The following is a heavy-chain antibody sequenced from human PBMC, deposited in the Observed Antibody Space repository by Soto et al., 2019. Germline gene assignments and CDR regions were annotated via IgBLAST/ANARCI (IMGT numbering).Heavy chain of an antibody. CDR2: IYYSGST. Sequence: SETLSLTCTVSGGSISSYYWSWIRQPPGKGLEWIGYIYYSGSTNYNPSLKSRVTISADTSKNLFSLKLSSVTAADTAVYYCAGGISLSSIGAFDIWGQGTMVTVSS. CDR1: GGSISSYY. CDR3: AGGISLSSIGAFDI. V-gene: IGHV4-59*01. D-gene: IGHD2-21*01. J-gene: IGHJ3*02.